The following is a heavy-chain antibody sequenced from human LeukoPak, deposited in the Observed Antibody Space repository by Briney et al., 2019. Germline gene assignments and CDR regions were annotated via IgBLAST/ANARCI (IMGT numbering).Heavy chain of an antibody. J-gene: IGHJ6*02. CDR3: ARDRFNGMDV. V-gene: IGHV3-66*01. Sequence: GGSLRLSCAASGFTFSSYWMTWVRQAPGKGLEWVSIIYSEGTTYYADSVKGRFSISRDISKNTVTLQMSSLRAEDTAVYYCARDRFNGMDVWGQGTTVTVSS. CDR1: GFTFSSYW. D-gene: IGHD3-3*01. CDR2: IYSEGTT.